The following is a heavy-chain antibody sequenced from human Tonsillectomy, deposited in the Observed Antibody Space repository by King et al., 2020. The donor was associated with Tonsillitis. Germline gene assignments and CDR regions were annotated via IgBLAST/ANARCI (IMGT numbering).Heavy chain of an antibody. CDR2: IIPILGIA. Sequence: QLVQSGAEVKKPGSSVKVSCKASGGALSNYAIAWVRQAPGQGLEWMGRIIPILGIADYAQKLQGRVTITADKSTSTAYMELSSLRSEDTAVYYCARVGDFWSGYFDYWGQGTLVTVSS. CDR3: ARVGDFWSGYFDY. J-gene: IGHJ4*02. V-gene: IGHV1-69*09. CDR1: GGALSNYA. D-gene: IGHD3-3*01.